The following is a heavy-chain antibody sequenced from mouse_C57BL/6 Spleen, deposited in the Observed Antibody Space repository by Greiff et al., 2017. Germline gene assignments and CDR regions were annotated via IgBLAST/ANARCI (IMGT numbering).Heavy chain of an antibody. CDR3: ARRGSNYEGFAY. CDR1: GYTFTSYW. Sequence: VQLQQPGAELVRPGSSVKLSCKASGYTFTSYWMDWVKQRPGQGLEWIGNIYPSDSETHYNQKFKDKATLTVDKSSSTAYMQLSSLTSEDSAAYYCARRGSNYEGFAYWGQGTLVTVSA. V-gene: IGHV1-61*01. CDR2: IYPSDSET. D-gene: IGHD2-5*01. J-gene: IGHJ3*01.